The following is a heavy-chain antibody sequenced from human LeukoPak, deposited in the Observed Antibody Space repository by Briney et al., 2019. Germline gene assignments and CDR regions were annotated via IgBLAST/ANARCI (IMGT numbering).Heavy chain of an antibody. J-gene: IGHJ6*03. CDR1: GGFFSGYY. D-gene: IGHD6-6*01. CDR3: ARVYRGIAARPYYYYYYYMDV. Sequence: SETLSLTCAVYGGFFSGYYWSWIRQAPGKGLEWIAEINHSGSTNYNPSLKSRVTISVDTSKHQFSLQLSSVTAADTAVYYCARVYRGIAARPYYYYYYYMDVWGKGTTVTISS. V-gene: IGHV4-34*01. CDR2: INHSGST.